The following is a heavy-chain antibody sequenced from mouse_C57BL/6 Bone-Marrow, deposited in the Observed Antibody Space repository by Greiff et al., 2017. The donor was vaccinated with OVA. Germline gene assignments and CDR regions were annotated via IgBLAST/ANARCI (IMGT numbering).Heavy chain of an antibody. CDR3: AISRIDDYGWMDY. Sequence: VMLVESGAELVKPGASVKISCKASGYAFSSYWMNWVKQRPGKGLEWIGQIYPGDGDTNYNGKFKGKATLTADKSSSTAYLQLSSLTSEDSAVYVCAISRIDDYGWMDYWGQGTSVTVSA. J-gene: IGHJ4*01. CDR1: GYAFSSYW. D-gene: IGHD2-4*01. V-gene: IGHV1-80*01. CDR2: IYPGDGDT.